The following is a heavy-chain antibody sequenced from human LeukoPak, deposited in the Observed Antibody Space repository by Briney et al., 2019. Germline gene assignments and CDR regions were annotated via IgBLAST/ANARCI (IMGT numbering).Heavy chain of an antibody. CDR2: ISTYSGKT. J-gene: IGHJ6*03. CDR3: ARAYCTSTTCYYYTDV. V-gene: IGHV1-18*01. CDR1: GYVFTTYG. D-gene: IGHD2-2*01. Sequence: GASVKLSCRASGYVFTTYGISWVRQAPGQGLEWMGWISTYSGKTNYAQNLQGRVTMTTDTSTSTAYMELGSLRSDDTAVYYCARAYCTSTTCYYYTDVWGKGTTVTVSS.